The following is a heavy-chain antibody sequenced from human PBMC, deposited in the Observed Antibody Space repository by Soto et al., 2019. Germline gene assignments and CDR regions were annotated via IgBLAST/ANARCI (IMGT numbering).Heavy chain of an antibody. Sequence: QVQLVESGGGVVQPGRSLRLSCAASGFTFSSYGMHWVRQAPGKGLEWVAVIWYDGSNKYYADSVKGRFTISRDNSKNTLYLQMNSLRAEDTAVYYCARPIAAAGLYYYYCGRDVWGQGTTVTVSS. D-gene: IGHD6-13*01. V-gene: IGHV3-33*01. CDR2: IWYDGSNK. J-gene: IGHJ6*02. CDR1: GFTFSSYG. CDR3: ARPIAAAGLYYYYCGRDV.